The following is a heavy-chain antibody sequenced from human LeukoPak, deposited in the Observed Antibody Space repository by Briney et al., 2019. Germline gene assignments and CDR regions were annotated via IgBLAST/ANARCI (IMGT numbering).Heavy chain of an antibody. D-gene: IGHD3-22*01. Sequence: GASVKVSCKASGYTFTGYYMFWVRQAPGQGLEWMGRINPNSGGTNYAQKFQGRVTITRNTSISTAYMELSSLRSEDTAVYYCARGQHYDSSGHDYWGQGTLVTVSS. CDR1: GYTFTGYY. CDR3: ARGQHYDSSGHDY. CDR2: INPNSGGT. V-gene: IGHV1-2*06. J-gene: IGHJ4*02.